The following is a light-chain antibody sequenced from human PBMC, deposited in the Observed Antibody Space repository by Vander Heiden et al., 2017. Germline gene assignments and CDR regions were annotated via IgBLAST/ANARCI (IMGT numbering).Light chain of an antibody. V-gene: IGLV6-57*01. CDR3: QDYDTNSHV. J-gene: IGLJ1*01. Sequence: NFMLTQPHSVSASSGKTVTISCTRSSGSIASNYVQWYQQRPGSSPTTVIYENDQRASGVPDRFSGSIDSSSNSASLTISGLKTEDEADYYCQDYDTNSHVFGTGTKVTVL. CDR1: SGSIASNY. CDR2: END.